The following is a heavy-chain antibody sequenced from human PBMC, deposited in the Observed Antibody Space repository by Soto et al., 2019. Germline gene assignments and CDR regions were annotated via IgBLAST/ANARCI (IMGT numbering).Heavy chain of an antibody. V-gene: IGHV4-61*01. D-gene: IGHD5-18*01. CDR3: ARTDRGYSFAYRRFDY. J-gene: IGHJ4*02. CDR1: GGSVNSGSYY. CDR2: IFYSDST. Sequence: SETLSLTCSVCGGSVNSGSYYWSWIRQPPXKGVEWIGSIFYSDSTKDNPSLKSRVSLSLDMSKNQFSLRLASVTAADTAVYYCARTDRGYSFAYRRFDYWGQGTPVTVSS.